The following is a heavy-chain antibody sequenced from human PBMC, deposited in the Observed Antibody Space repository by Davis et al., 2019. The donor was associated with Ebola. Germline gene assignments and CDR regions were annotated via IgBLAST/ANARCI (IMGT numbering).Heavy chain of an antibody. Sequence: AASVKVSCKASGYMFTNYGISWVRQAPGQGLEWMGWISGYNGNTDYAQTVQGRVSMTTDTSTSTAYMDLSSLRSEDTALYYCTTPGGQDSGYDVFDIWGQGTMVTVSS. CDR3: TTPGGQDSGYDVFDI. D-gene: IGHD5-12*01. V-gene: IGHV1-18*04. CDR2: ISGYNGNT. J-gene: IGHJ3*02. CDR1: GYMFTNYG.